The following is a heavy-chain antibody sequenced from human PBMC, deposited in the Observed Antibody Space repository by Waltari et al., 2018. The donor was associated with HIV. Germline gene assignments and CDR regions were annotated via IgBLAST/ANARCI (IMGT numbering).Heavy chain of an antibody. V-gene: IGHV4-39*01. Sequence: QLQLQESGPGLVKPSETLSLTCTVSGGSISSSSYYWGWIRQPPGKGLEWIGRIYYSGSTYYNPSLKSRVTISVDTSKNQFSLKLSSVTAADTAVYYCARHLPYDYYYYGMDVWGQGTTVTVSS. CDR3: ARHLPYDYYYYGMDV. D-gene: IGHD3-3*01. J-gene: IGHJ6*02. CDR2: IYYSGST. CDR1: GGSISSSSYY.